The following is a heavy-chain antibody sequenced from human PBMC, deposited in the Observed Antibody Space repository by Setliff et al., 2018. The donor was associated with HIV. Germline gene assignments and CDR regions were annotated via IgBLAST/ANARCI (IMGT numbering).Heavy chain of an antibody. CDR3: ARDRIAVAGTTGHDY. CDR1: GFTFSSYW. V-gene: IGHV3-7*01. CDR2: IKQDGSEK. D-gene: IGHD6-19*01. J-gene: IGHJ4*02. Sequence: PGGSLRLSCAASGFTFSSYWMSWVRQAPGKGLEWVANIKQDGSEKYYVDSVKGRFTISRDNAKNSLYLQMNSLRAEDTAVYYCARDRIAVAGTTGHDYWGQGTLVTVSS.